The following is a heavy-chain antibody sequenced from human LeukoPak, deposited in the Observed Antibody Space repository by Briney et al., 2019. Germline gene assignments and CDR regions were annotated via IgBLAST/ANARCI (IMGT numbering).Heavy chain of an antibody. CDR3: ARVPPSVGEATSEYFQD. Sequence: PGGSLRLSCAASGFTFSTYWTHWVRQAPGKGLLWVSRINTDGSITNYADSVKGRFTISRDNAKNTLYLQMNSLRSEDTAVYYCARVPPSVGEATSEYFQDWGQGTLVTVSS. J-gene: IGHJ1*01. D-gene: IGHD1-26*01. CDR1: GFTFSTYW. V-gene: IGHV3-74*01. CDR2: INTDGSIT.